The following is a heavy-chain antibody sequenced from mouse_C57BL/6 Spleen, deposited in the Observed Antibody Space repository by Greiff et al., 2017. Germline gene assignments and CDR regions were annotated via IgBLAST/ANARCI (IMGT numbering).Heavy chain of an antibody. Sequence: DVQLVESGGGLVKPGGSLKLSCAASGFTFSDYGMHWVRQAPEKGLEWVAYLSSGSSTIYYADTVKGRFTISRDNAKNTLFLQMTSLRSEDTAMYYCASPFYGTRYCDVWGTGTTVTVSS. CDR3: ASPFYGTRYCDV. V-gene: IGHV5-17*01. CDR1: GFTFSDYG. D-gene: IGHD1-1*01. CDR2: LSSGSSTI. J-gene: IGHJ1*03.